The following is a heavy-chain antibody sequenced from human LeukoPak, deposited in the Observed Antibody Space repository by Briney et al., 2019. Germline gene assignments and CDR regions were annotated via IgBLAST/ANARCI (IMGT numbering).Heavy chain of an antibody. V-gene: IGHV6-1*01. CDR2: TNYRSKWYN. Sequence: SQTLSLTCAISGDSVSSNSAAWNWIRQSPSRGLEWLGRTNYRSKWYNDYAVSVKSRISINSDTSKNQFSLQLNSVTPEDTAVYYCARDRSIAAAGAGTPLLYYYYYGMDVWDQGTTVTVSS. J-gene: IGHJ6*02. D-gene: IGHD6-13*01. CDR3: ARDRSIAAAGAGTPLLYYYYYGMDV. CDR1: GDSVSSNSAA.